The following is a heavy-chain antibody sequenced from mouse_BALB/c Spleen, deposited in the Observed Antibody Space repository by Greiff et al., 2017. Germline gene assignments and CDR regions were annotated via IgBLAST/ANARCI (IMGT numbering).Heavy chain of an antibody. Sequence: EVQGVESGGGLVKPGGSLKLSCAASGFTFSSYAMSWVRQSPEKRLEWVAEISSGGSYTYYPDTVTGRFTISRDNAKNTLYLEMSSLRSEDTAMYYCARNYYAIDYWGQGTSVTVSS. J-gene: IGHJ4*01. CDR2: ISSGGSYT. CDR3: ARNYYAIDY. V-gene: IGHV5-9-4*01. CDR1: GFTFSSYA.